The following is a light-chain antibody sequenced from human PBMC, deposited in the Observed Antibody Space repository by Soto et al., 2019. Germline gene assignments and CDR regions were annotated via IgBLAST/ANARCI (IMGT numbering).Light chain of an antibody. CDR2: KGS. CDR1: QSISSW. CDR3: QQYNSYPYT. V-gene: IGKV1-5*03. J-gene: IGKJ2*01. Sequence: DIPMTQSPSTLSASVGDRVTITCRASQSISSWLAWYQQKSGKAPKLLIYKGSTLESGVPSRISGSGSGTEFTLTISSLQPDDFATYYCQQYNSYPYTFGQGTKLEIK.